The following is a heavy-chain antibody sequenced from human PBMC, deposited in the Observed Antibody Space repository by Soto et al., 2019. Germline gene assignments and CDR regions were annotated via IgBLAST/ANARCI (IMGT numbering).Heavy chain of an antibody. J-gene: IGHJ3*02. CDR1: GGTFSSYA. D-gene: IGHD1-26*01. V-gene: IGHV1-69*13. CDR2: IIPIFGTA. CDR3: AKKVLGWDSRSAFDI. Sequence: SVKVSCKASGGTFSSYAISWVRQAPGQGLEWMGGIIPIFGTANYAQKVQGRVRITADESTSTAYMELSSLRSEGTAVYYCAKKVLGWDSRSAFDIWGQGTMVTVSS.